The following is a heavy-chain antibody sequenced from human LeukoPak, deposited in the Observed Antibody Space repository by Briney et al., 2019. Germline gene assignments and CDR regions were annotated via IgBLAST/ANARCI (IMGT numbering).Heavy chain of an antibody. CDR3: ARRLTQYDCFDP. D-gene: IGHD2-2*01. CDR1: GGSFSGYY. Sequence: SETLSLTCAVYGGSFSGYYWSWIRQPPGKGLEWIGEINHSGSTNYNPSLKSRVTISVDTSKNQFSLKLSPVTPEDTAVYYCARRLTQYDCFDPWGQGVLVTVSS. V-gene: IGHV4-34*01. CDR2: INHSGST. J-gene: IGHJ5*02.